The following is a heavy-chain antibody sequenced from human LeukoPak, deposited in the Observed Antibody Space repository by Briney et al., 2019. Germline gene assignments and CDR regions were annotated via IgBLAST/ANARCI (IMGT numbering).Heavy chain of an antibody. V-gene: IGHV3-64D*06. D-gene: IGHD2-2*01. CDR2: ISSTGGST. CDR3: VRDQHCSTISCATRTGFDP. J-gene: IGHJ5*02. CDR1: GFTFSNYA. Sequence: GGSLRLSCSASGFTFSNYAMHWVRQAPGKGLEFVSGISSTGGSTNYPDSVKDGFSISRDNSKNTLYLQMTSLRADDTAVYYCVRDQHCSTISCATRTGFDPWGQGTSVTVSS.